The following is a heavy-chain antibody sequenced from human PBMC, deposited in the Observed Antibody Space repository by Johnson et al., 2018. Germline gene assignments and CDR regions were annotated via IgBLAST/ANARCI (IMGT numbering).Heavy chain of an antibody. CDR2: IGGGGDL. J-gene: IGHJ6*03. CDR3: ARSRAFTGEPYFCYMDV. D-gene: IGHD2-8*02. V-gene: IGHV3-13*05. CDR1: EFTFSNYD. Sequence: VQLVESGGGLAQPGGSLRLSCAASEFTFSNYDMHWVRQATGKGLEWVSTIGGGGDLYYRDSVKGRFTISREKAKNSLSLQMDSLRAGDTAVYYCARSRAFTGEPYFCYMDVWGKGTTVTVSS.